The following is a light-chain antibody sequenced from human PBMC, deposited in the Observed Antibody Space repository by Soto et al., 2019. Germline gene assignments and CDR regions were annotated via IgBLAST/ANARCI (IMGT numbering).Light chain of an antibody. V-gene: IGKV1-5*03. Sequence: DIQMTQSPSTLSASVGDRVTITCRASQSIDRWLAWYQQKPGKPPKVLSYKASTLKSGVPSRFSGSGSGTEFTLTISSLQPEDFATYYCQQSYSTPWTFGQGTKVDIK. CDR3: QQSYSTPWT. J-gene: IGKJ1*01. CDR1: QSIDRW. CDR2: KAS.